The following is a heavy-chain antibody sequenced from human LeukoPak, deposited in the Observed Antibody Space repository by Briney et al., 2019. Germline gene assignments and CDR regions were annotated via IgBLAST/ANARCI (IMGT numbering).Heavy chain of an antibody. J-gene: IGHJ4*01. D-gene: IGHD3-3*01. CDR1: GFSLTNSGVG. CDR3: AHLTTIFGVVSFFDY. CDR2: IFWDGDK. Sequence: SGPTLVKPTQTLTLTCTFSGFSLTNSGVGVGWIRQPPGKALEWLAFIFWDGDKRYNPSLKTRVTIPTDTSHNEVVLRVTNVDPADTGTYHCAHLTTIFGVVSFFDYWGQGSLVSVSS. V-gene: IGHV2-5*02.